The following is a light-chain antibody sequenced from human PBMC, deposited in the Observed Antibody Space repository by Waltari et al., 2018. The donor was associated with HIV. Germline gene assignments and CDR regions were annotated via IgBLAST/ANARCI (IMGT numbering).Light chain of an antibody. CDR2: DAS. J-gene: IGKJ1*01. CDR1: PSVSSS. CDR3: LQSAKWPRT. Sequence: DILLTHSPATLSVFPGERVTLSCRPSPSVSSSLAWYQLIPGQAPRLLIYDASTRASDIPDRFTATGSGTEFTLTVSSLQSDDFAVYYCLQSAKWPRTFGQGTKVEIK. V-gene: IGKV3-15*01.